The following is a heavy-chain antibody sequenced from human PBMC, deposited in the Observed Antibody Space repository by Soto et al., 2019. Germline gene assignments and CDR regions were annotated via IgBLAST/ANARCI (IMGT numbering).Heavy chain of an antibody. CDR3: ARLPQLYLPYFDF. D-gene: IGHD5-18*01. J-gene: IGHJ4*02. CDR1: GDSISSYY. Sequence: QVQLQESGPGLVKPSETLSLTCTVSGDSISSYYYWGWIRQPPGQGLQWIGYLHYSGNTNYNPSLKSRVSVSVDTSKNQFSLKLTSVTAADTAVYFCARLPQLYLPYFDFWGQGTLVTVSS. CDR2: LHYSGNT. V-gene: IGHV4-59*01.